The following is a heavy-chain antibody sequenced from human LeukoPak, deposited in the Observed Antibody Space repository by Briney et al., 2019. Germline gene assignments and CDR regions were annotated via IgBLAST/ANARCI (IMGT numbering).Heavy chain of an antibody. Sequence: GGSLRLSCAASGFTVITSFMSWVRQAPGKGLEWVSVIYNDGTTYYADSVKGRFTISRDNPKDTLYLQMNTLRAEDTAVYYCTKTGGPWDWGQGTQVTVSS. CDR1: GFTVITSF. D-gene: IGHD7-27*01. J-gene: IGHJ4*02. CDR2: IYNDGTT. CDR3: TKTGGPWD. V-gene: IGHV3-53*01.